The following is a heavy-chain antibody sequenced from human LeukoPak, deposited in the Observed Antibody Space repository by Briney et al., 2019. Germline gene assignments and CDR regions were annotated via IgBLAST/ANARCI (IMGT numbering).Heavy chain of an antibody. CDR2: ISSSGTTI. Sequence: PGGSLRLSCAASGFTFSEYYMSWIRQAPGKGLEWVSYISSSGTTIYYADSVKGRFTISRDNAKNSLYLQMNSLRAEDTAVYYCARDVSGWFEDYFDYWGQGTLVTVSS. D-gene: IGHD6-19*01. J-gene: IGHJ4*02. V-gene: IGHV3-11*04. CDR1: GFTFSEYY. CDR3: ARDVSGWFEDYFDY.